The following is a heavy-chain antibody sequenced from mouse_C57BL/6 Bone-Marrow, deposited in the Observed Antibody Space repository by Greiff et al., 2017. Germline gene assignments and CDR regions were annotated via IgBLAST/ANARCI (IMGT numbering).Heavy chain of an antibody. V-gene: IGHV14-4*01. CDR2: IDPENGDT. Sequence: VQLQQSGAELVRPGASVKLSCTASGFNIKDDYMHWVKQRPEQGLEWIGWIDPENGDTEYASKFQGKATITADTSSNTAYLQLSSLTSEDTAVYYRTTYYYGSRGYCGGWGTGTTVTVAS. CDR3: TTYYYGSRGYCGG. D-gene: IGHD1-1*01. CDR1: GFNIKDDY. J-gene: IGHJ1*03.